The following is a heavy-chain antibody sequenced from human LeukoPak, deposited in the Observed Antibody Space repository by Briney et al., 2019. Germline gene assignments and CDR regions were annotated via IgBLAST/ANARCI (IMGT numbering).Heavy chain of an antibody. D-gene: IGHD4-11*01. Sequence: PGGSLRLSCTASGFTFGDYAMSWFRQAPGKGLEWVGFIRSKAYGGTTEYAASVKGRFTTSRDDSKSIAYLQMNSLKTEDTAVYYCTREGGNDYSNYQDYWGQGTLVTVSS. J-gene: IGHJ4*02. V-gene: IGHV3-49*03. CDR2: IRSKAYGGTT. CDR1: GFTFGDYA. CDR3: TREGGNDYSNYQDY.